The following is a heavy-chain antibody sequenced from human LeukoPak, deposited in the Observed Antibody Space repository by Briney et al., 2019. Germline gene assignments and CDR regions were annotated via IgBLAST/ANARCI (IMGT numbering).Heavy chain of an antibody. D-gene: IGHD3-10*01. Sequence: SETLSLTCAVYGGSFSGYYWSWIRQPPGKGLEWIGEINHSGSTNYNPSLKSRGTISVDTSKNRFSLKLSSVTAADTAVYYCARGPRYYGSGSGTWFDPWGQGTLVTASS. CDR2: INHSGST. V-gene: IGHV4-34*01. J-gene: IGHJ5*02. CDR1: GGSFSGYY. CDR3: ARGPRYYGSGSGTWFDP.